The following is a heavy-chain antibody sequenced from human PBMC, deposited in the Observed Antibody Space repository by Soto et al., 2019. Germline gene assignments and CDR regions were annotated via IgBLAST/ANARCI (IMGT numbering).Heavy chain of an antibody. CDR1: GFTFSSYA. CDR2: ISYDGSNK. J-gene: IGHJ4*02. D-gene: IGHD2-2*01. V-gene: IGHV3-30-3*01. CDR3: GRCTSTSCHLGSDY. Sequence: LRLSCAASGFTFSSYAMNWVRQAPGKGLEWVALISYDGSNKYYADSVRGRFTISRDSSTNTLFLQMNSLRAADTAVYYCGRCTSTSCHLGSDYWGQGTLVTVS.